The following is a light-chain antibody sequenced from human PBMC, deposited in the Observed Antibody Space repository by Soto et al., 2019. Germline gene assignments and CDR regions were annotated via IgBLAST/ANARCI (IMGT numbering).Light chain of an antibody. CDR2: GAS. Sequence: ETVLTQSPATLSLSPGERATLSCRASQSIGSNLAWYQQRPGQPPRLLIYGASTRATGVPARFSGSGSGTEFTLTINSLQSEDFALYYCQQYNKWPLFTFGPGTKVDIK. V-gene: IGKV3-15*01. CDR1: QSIGSN. J-gene: IGKJ3*01. CDR3: QQYNKWPLFT.